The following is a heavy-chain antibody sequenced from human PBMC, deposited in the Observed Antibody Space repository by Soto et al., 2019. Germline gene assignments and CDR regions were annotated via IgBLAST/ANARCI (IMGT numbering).Heavy chain of an antibody. V-gene: IGHV4-39*01. Sequence: QLQLQESGPGLVKPSETLSLTCTVSGGSISSSSYYWGWIRQPPGKGLEWIGSIYYSGSTYYNPSLKGRVTISVDTSKNQFSLRLSSVTAADTAVYYCASGSDYYYYGMDVWGQGTTVTVSS. CDR2: IYYSGST. J-gene: IGHJ6*02. D-gene: IGHD3-10*01. CDR3: ASGSDYYYYGMDV. CDR1: GGSISSSSYY.